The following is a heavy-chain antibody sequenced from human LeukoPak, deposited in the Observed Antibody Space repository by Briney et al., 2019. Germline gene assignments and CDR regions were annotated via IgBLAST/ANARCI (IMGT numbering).Heavy chain of an antibody. CDR3: ASGDSSYYRVDY. J-gene: IGHJ4*02. D-gene: IGHD3-3*01. Sequence: GGSLRLSCAASGLASGFTFSAYGMHWVRQAPGKGLEWVAVISYDGSNKYYADSVKGRFTISRDNSKKTLYMQMNSLRAEDTAVYYCASGDSSYYRVDYWGQGTLVTVSS. CDR1: GFTFSAYG. V-gene: IGHV3-33*01. CDR2: ISYDGSNK.